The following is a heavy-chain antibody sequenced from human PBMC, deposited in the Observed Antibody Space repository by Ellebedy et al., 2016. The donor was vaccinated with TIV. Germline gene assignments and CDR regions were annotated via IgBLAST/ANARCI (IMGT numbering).Heavy chain of an antibody. D-gene: IGHD2-21*01. J-gene: IGHJ4*02. V-gene: IGHV3-74*01. CDR1: GFTFSRYW. CDR2: IDNDGTRT. CDR3: ASGMVVLMTGTTDY. Sequence: GGSLRLXXAASGFTFSRYWMYWVRQVPGKGLEWVSRIDNDGTRTDYADSVKGRFTISRDNAKSTLYLQMSSLRAEDSALYYCASGMVVLMTGTTDYWGQGTHVTVSS.